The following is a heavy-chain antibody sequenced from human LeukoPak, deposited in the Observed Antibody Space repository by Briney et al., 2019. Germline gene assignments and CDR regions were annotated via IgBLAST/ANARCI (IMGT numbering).Heavy chain of an antibody. J-gene: IGHJ4*02. CDR1: GYTFTGYY. D-gene: IGHD5-18*01. CDR3: ARERVDTAMVYDY. CDR2: INPNSGGT. V-gene: IGHV1-2*02. Sequence: ASAKVSCKASGYTFTGYYMHWVRQAPGQGLEWMGWINPNSGGTNYAQKFQGRVTMTRDTSISTAYMELSRLRSDDTAVYYCARERVDTAMVYDYWGQGTLVTVSS.